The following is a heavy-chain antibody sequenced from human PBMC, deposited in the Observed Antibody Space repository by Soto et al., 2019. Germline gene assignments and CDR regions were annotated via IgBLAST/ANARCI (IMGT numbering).Heavy chain of an antibody. V-gene: IGHV3-30*03. CDR1: GFTFNSYG. Sequence: QVQLVESGGGVVQPGRSLRLSCAASGFTFNSYGMHWVRQGPGNGLEWVAFISYDSTKTYYADSVKGRFTISRDNSNSALYVQMNSLTGEDTAVYYCARNRSAWSDFHYYSLDVWGQGTTVTVSS. J-gene: IGHJ6*02. CDR2: ISYDSTKT. D-gene: IGHD6-13*01. CDR3: ARNRSAWSDFHYYSLDV.